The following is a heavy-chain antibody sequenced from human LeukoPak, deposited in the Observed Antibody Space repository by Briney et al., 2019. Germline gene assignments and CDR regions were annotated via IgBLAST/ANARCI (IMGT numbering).Heavy chain of an antibody. J-gene: IGHJ4*02. CDR3: ARVVNSYGPVDY. CDR2: ISTASSYI. CDR1: GFTFSIHT. D-gene: IGHD5-18*01. V-gene: IGHV3-21*01. Sequence: GGSLRLSCAASGFTFSIHTMSWVRQAPGKGLEWVSCISTASSYIYYADSVKGRFTISRDNAKNSLYLQMNSLRAEDTAVYYCARVVNSYGPVDYWGQGTLVTVSS.